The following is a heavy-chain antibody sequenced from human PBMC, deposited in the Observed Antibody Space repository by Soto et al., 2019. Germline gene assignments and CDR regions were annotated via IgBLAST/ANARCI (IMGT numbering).Heavy chain of an antibody. Sequence: SETLSLTCTVSGDSISSDSTSSSNYYWGWIRQPPGKGLEWIGSIYYSGNTYYNPSLKTRVTISVDTSKNQFSLKLSSVTAADTAIYYCARQGNWGTARLFYGLDVWGQGTTVTVSS. D-gene: IGHD6-6*01. CDR2: IYYSGNT. CDR1: GDSISSDSTSSSNYY. J-gene: IGHJ6*02. CDR3: ARQGNWGTARLFYGLDV. V-gene: IGHV4-39*01.